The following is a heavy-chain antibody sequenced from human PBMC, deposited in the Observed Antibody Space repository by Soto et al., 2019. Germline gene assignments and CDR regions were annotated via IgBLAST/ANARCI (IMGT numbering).Heavy chain of an antibody. Sequence: QVQLQQWGAGLLKPSETLSLTCAVYGGSFSGYYWSWIRQPPGKGLEWIGEINHSGSTNYNPSLKSRVTISVDTSKTQFSLKLSSVTAADTAVYYCARGRGDSSSWYAFDYWGQGTLVTVSS. CDR2: INHSGST. CDR1: GGSFSGYY. J-gene: IGHJ4*02. D-gene: IGHD6-13*01. CDR3: ARGRGDSSSWYAFDY. V-gene: IGHV4-34*01.